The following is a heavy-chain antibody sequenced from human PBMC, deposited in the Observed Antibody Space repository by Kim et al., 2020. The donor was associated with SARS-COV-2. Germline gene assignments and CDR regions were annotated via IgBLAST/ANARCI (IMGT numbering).Heavy chain of an antibody. CDR2: ISSSSSYI. V-gene: IGHV3-21*01. CDR3: ARDPSYYYDSSGYYGY. Sequence: GGSLRLSCAASGFTFSSYSMNWVRQAPGKGLEWVSSISSSSSYIYYADSVKGRFTISRDNAKNSLYLQMNSLRAEDTAVYYCARDPSYYYDSSGYYGYWGQGTLVTVSS. J-gene: IGHJ4*02. D-gene: IGHD3-22*01. CDR1: GFTFSSYS.